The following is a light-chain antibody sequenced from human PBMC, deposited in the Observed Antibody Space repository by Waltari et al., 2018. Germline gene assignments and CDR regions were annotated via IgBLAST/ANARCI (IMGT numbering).Light chain of an antibody. V-gene: IGLV1-40*01. Sequence: QSVLTQPPSVSGAPGQRVTISCTGTSSNIGAGFEVFWYQQLPGSAPKLLIFASAKRSPGLPDRISGSTSGTSASLAITGLQAEDEADYYCQSYDSSLSGRVFGGGTRLTVL. CDR1: SSNIGAGFE. J-gene: IGLJ3*02. CDR3: QSYDSSLSGRV. CDR2: ASA.